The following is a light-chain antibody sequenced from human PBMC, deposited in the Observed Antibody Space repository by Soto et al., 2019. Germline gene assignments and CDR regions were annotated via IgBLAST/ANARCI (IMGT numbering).Light chain of an antibody. CDR1: QSLLYSNGYNY. V-gene: IGKV2-28*01. CDR2: LGS. J-gene: IGKJ1*01. Sequence: DIVMTQSPRSLPVTPGEPASISCRSRQSLLYSNGYNYLDWYLQKPGQSPQLLIYLGSNRASGVPDRFSGSGSGTDFTLKISRVEAEDVGVYYCMQALQSRTFGQGTKVEIK. CDR3: MQALQSRT.